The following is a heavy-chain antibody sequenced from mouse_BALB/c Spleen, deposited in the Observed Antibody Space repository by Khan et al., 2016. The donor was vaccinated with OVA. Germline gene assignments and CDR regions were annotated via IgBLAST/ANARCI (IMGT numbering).Heavy chain of an antibody. D-gene: IGHD1-1*01. Sequence: EVLLVESGPSLVKPSQTLSLTCSVTGDSITSGFWNWIRKFPGNKFEYMGYVTYSGNTYYNPSLKSRISITRDTSKSQYYLQLNSVTTEDTATYFCARSYGSWAMDYWGQGTSVTVSS. V-gene: IGHV3-8*02. CDR1: GDSITSGF. CDR2: VTYSGNT. CDR3: ARSYGSWAMDY. J-gene: IGHJ4*01.